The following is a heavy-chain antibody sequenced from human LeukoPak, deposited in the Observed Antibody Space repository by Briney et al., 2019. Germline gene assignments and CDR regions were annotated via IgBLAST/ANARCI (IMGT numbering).Heavy chain of an antibody. CDR2: IKSDGSEK. J-gene: IGHJ4*02. V-gene: IGHV3-7*04. Sequence: GGSLRLSCAASGFTFSSYDMSWVRQAPEKGLEWVANIKSDGSEKYYVDSVKGRFTISRDNAKNSLYLQMNSLRAEDTAVYYCARLYGSGSYYNFDYWGQGTLVTVSS. CDR1: GFTFSSYD. D-gene: IGHD3-10*01. CDR3: ARLYGSGSYYNFDY.